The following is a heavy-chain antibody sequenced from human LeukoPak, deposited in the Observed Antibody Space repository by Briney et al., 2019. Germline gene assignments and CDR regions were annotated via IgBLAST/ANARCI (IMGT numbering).Heavy chain of an antibody. V-gene: IGHV4-59*08. CDR1: GGSISSYY. D-gene: IGHD5-24*01. CDR3: ARARTYNHHPNWIDL. Sequence: PSETLSLTCTVSGGSISSYYWSWIRQPPGKGLEWIGSLSHSEDTYFNPSLKSRVTISLDTSKSHFSLNLSTVTAADTAVYFCARARTYNHHPNWIDLWGQGVRVTVSS. CDR2: LSHSEDT. J-gene: IGHJ5*02.